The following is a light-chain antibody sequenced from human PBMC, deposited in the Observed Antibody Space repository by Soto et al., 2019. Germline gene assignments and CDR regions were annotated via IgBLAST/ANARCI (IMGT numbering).Light chain of an antibody. V-gene: IGKV1-5*01. CDR2: DAS. CDR3: QQYSTFPRT. J-gene: IGKJ1*01. CDR1: QSISKW. Sequence: DIQLTHSPSTLSASVGDRVVITCRASQSISKWLAWYQQKPGRAPNFLIYDASTLESGVPSRFSGSGSGTEFTLTITNLQPDDFATFYCQQYSTFPRTFGQGTNVDIK.